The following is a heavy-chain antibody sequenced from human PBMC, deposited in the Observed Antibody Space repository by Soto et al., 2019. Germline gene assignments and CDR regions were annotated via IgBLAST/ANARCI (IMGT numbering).Heavy chain of an antibody. D-gene: IGHD5-12*01. Sequence: EVQLLESGGGLVQPGGSLRLSCAASGFTFSSYAMSWVRQAPGKGLEWVSAISGSGGSTYYADSVKGRFTISRDNSKNTLYLQMNSLRAEDTAVYYCAKVWLPHKRGGSDLNWFDPWGQGTLVTVSS. CDR2: ISGSGGST. J-gene: IGHJ5*02. CDR1: GFTFSSYA. CDR3: AKVWLPHKRGGSDLNWFDP. V-gene: IGHV3-23*01.